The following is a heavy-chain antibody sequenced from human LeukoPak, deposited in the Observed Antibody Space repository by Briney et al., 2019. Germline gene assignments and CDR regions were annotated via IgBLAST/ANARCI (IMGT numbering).Heavy chain of an antibody. D-gene: IGHD3-10*01. CDR2: IYPGDSDT. Sequence: GESLKISCKGSGYSFTSYWIGWVRQMPGKGLEWMEIIYPGDSDTRYSPSFQGQVTISADKSISTAYLQWSSLKASDTAMYYCARHGMESGELSPFDYWGQGTLVTVSS. CDR3: ARHGMESGELSPFDY. CDR1: GYSFTSYW. V-gene: IGHV5-51*01. J-gene: IGHJ4*02.